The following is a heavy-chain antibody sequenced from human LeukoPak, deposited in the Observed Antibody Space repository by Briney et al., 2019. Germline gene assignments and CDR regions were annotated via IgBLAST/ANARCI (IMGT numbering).Heavy chain of an antibody. CDR3: AKGTVADFDY. J-gene: IGHJ4*02. V-gene: IGHV3-7*03. CDR1: GFTFSSYW. CDR2: IKQDGSEK. D-gene: IGHD6-19*01. Sequence: PGGSLRLSCAASGFTFSSYWMSWVRQAPGKGLEWVANIKQDGSEKYYVDSVKGRFTISRDNSKNTLYLQMNSLRAEDTAVYYCAKGTVADFDYWGQGTLVTVSS.